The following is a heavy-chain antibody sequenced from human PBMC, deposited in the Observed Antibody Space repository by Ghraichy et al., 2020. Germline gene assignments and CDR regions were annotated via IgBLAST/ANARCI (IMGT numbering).Heavy chain of an antibody. J-gene: IGHJ4*02. Sequence: ASVKVSCKASGYTFTSYAMHWVRQAPGQRLEWMGWINAGNGNTKYSQKFQGRVTITRDTSASTAYMELSSLRSEDTAVYYCARIGAQWLVNSPLTYWGQGTLVTVSS. D-gene: IGHD6-19*01. CDR3: ARIGAQWLVNSPLTY. CDR2: INAGNGNT. V-gene: IGHV1-3*01. CDR1: GYTFTSYA.